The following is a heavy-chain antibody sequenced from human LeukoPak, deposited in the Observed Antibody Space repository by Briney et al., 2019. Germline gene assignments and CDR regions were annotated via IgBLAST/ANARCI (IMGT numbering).Heavy chain of an antibody. CDR2: ISYDGSNK. J-gene: IGHJ4*02. D-gene: IGHD3-22*01. CDR3: ARDFAYYYDSRGYYYVGGYFDY. Sequence: GGSLRLSCAASGFTFSSYAMHWVRQAPGKGLEWVAAISYDGSNKYYADSVKGRFTISRDNSKNTLYLQMNSLRVEDTAVYYCARDFAYYYDSRGYYYVGGYFDYWGQGTLVTVSS. CDR1: GFTFSSYA. V-gene: IGHV3-30-3*01.